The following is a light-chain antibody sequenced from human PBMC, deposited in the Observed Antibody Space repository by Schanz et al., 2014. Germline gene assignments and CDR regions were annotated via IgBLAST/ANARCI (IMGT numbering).Light chain of an antibody. V-gene: IGKV3D-20*02. Sequence: EIVLTQSPGTLSLSPGERATLSCRASQSVSNNYLAWYQQKPGQAPRLLIYGASNRATGIPDRFSGSGSGTDFTLTISRLEPEDFAFYYCQQRTNWPYTFGQGTKLEIK. J-gene: IGKJ2*01. CDR3: QQRTNWPYT. CDR1: QSVSNNY. CDR2: GAS.